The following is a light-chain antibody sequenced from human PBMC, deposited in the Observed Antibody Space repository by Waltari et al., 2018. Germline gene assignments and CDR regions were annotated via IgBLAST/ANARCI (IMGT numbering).Light chain of an antibody. CDR2: EVT. CDR3: CSYVDSRTFEWV. J-gene: IGLJ3*02. Sequence: QSALTQPASVSGSPGQSITIPCTGTSSDIGTYNLFSWYQQYQGKAPKLIICEVTKRPSGVSDRFSGSKSGSTASLTISGLQPEDEADYYCCSYVDSRTFEWVFGGGTKLTVL. CDR1: SSDIGTYNL. V-gene: IGLV2-23*02.